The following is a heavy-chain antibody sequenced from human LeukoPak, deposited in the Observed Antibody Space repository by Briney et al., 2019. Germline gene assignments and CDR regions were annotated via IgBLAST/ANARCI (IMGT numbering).Heavy chain of an antibody. Sequence: GGSLRLSCAASEFTFSSYAMSWVRQAPGKGLEWVSGISGSGGSTYYADSVKGRFTISRDNSKNTLYLQMNSLRAEDTAVYYCAKALKQLVSIDYWGQGTLVTVSS. J-gene: IGHJ4*02. CDR3: AKALKQLVSIDY. V-gene: IGHV3-23*01. CDR1: EFTFSSYA. CDR2: ISGSGGST. D-gene: IGHD6-6*01.